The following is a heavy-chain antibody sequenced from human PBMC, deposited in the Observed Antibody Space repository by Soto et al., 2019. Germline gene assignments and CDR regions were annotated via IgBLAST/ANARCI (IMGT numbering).Heavy chain of an antibody. J-gene: IGHJ4*02. D-gene: IGHD6-19*01. CDR3: ARASSGWSSYYFDY. CDR2: ISAYNGNT. V-gene: IGHV1-18*01. Sequence: ASVKVSCKASGYTFTSYGISWVRQAPGQGLEWMGWISAYNGNTNYAQKLQGRVTTTTDTSTSTAYMELRSLRSDDTAVYYCARASSGWSSYYFDYWGQGTLVTVSS. CDR1: GYTFTSYG.